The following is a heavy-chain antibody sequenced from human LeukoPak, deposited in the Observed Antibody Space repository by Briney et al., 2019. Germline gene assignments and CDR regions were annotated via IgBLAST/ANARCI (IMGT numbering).Heavy chain of an antibody. D-gene: IGHD3-22*01. Sequence: GGSLRLSCAASGFTFSSYGMNWVRQTPGKGLEWVSSISSSRSSIYYADSVKGRFTISRDNAKNSLYLQMNSLRAEDTAVYYCASFLSSGYYQTWYDPWGQGTLVTVSS. CDR3: ASFLSSGYYQTWYDP. V-gene: IGHV3-21*01. CDR2: ISSSRSSI. CDR1: GFTFSSYG. J-gene: IGHJ5*02.